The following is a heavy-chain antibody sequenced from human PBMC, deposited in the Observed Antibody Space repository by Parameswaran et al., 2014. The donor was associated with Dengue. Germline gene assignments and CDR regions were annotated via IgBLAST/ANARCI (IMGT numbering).Heavy chain of an antibody. D-gene: IGHD3-3*01. V-gene: IGHV3-11*05. Sequence: VRQAPGKGLEWVSYISSSSSYTNYADSVKGRFTISRDNAKNSLYLQMNSLRAEDTAVYYRARGLSDDFVYYYYGMDVWGQGTTVTVSS. CDR2: ISSSSSYT. J-gene: IGHJ6*02. CDR3: ARGLSDDFVYYYYGMDV.